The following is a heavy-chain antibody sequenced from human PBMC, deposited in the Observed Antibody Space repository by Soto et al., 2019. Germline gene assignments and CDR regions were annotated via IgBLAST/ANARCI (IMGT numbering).Heavy chain of an antibody. J-gene: IGHJ4*02. Sequence: ASVKVSCKVSGYTLTELSMHWVRQAPGKGLEWMGGFDPEDGETIYAQKFQGRVTMTEDTSTDTAYMELSSLRSEDTAVYYCATDLSYSGYFEDWGQGTRVTVSS. D-gene: IGHD5-12*01. V-gene: IGHV1-24*01. CDR1: GYTLTELS. CDR2: FDPEDGET. CDR3: ATDLSYSGYFED.